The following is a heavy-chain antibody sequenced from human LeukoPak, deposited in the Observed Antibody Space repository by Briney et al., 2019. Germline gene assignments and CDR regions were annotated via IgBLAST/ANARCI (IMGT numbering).Heavy chain of an antibody. J-gene: IGHJ6*02. CDR1: GGSISSSSYY. CDR3: ARNELISSNYYYYGMDV. CDR2: IFYSGST. V-gene: IGHV4-39*01. Sequence: SETLSLTCTVSGGSISSSSYYWGWIRQPPGKGLEWIGSIFYSGSTYYNPSLKSRVTISVDTSKNQFSLKLSSVTAADTAVYYCARNELISSNYYYYGMDVWGQGTTVTVSS.